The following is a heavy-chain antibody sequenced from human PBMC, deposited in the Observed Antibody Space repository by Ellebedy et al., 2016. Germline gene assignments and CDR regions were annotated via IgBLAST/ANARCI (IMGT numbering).Heavy chain of an antibody. D-gene: IGHD3-22*01. J-gene: IGHJ1*01. Sequence: GESLKISCATSGLVFTGYTMNWVRQAPGKGLEWVSSISASSTYIHYADSVKGRFTVSRDNAKASLFLQMTNLGAEDTAVYFCATDFYDDSGYTTHLQHWGQGTLVTVSS. CDR3: ATDFYDDSGYTTHLQH. CDR1: GLVFTGYT. V-gene: IGHV3-21*01. CDR2: ISASSTYI.